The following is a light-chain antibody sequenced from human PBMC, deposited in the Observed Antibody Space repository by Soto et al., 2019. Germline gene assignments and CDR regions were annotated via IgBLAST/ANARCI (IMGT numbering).Light chain of an antibody. Sequence: EVVMTQSPATLSLSPGEGATLSCRSSQSVGSKLAWYQQKTGQAPRLLIYGATTRATGVPASFSGGGSGTEFTLSISSLQSEDSEVYFCQQYDAPVTFGQGTKLDIK. V-gene: IGKV3-15*01. J-gene: IGKJ2*01. CDR2: GAT. CDR3: QQYDAPVT. CDR1: QSVGSK.